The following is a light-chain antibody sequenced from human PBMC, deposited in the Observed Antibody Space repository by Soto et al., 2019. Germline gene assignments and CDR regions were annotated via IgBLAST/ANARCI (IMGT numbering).Light chain of an antibody. J-gene: IGKJ1*01. V-gene: IGKV4-1*01. Sequence: DIVMTQSPDSLAVSLGERATINCKSSQSLLYSSNNKNYLTWYQQKPGQPPKMIIYWASSRKSGVPDRFSGSGSGTDFTLTISSLQXEDVAVYYCQQYYSHPPTFGQGTKVEVK. CDR1: QSLLYSSNNKNY. CDR3: QQYYSHPPT. CDR2: WAS.